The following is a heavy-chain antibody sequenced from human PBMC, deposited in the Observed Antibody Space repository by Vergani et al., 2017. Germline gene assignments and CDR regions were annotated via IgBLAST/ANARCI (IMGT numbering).Heavy chain of an antibody. J-gene: IGHJ6*03. CDR1: GFTFSSYG. D-gene: IGHD1-26*01. V-gene: IGHV3-33*01. CDR3: ARAWEGYMDV. CDR2: IWYDGSNK. Sequence: QVQLVESGGGVVQPGRSLRLSCAASGFTFSSYGMHWVRQAPGKGLEWVAVIWYDGSNKYYSDSVKGRFTISRDNSKNTLYLQMNSLRAEDTAVYYCARAWEGYMDVWGKGTTVTVSS.